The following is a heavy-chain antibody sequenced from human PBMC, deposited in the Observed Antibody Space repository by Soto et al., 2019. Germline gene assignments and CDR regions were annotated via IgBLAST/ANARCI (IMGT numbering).Heavy chain of an antibody. Sequence: QVQLVQSGAEVKKPGASVKVSCKASGYTFTSYDINWVRQATGQGLEWMGWMNPNSGNTGYAQKFQGRVTMTWNTSISTAYMELSSLRSEDTAVYYCARPPYSSGCLDYWGQGTLVTVSS. D-gene: IGHD6-19*01. CDR3: ARPPYSSGCLDY. J-gene: IGHJ4*02. V-gene: IGHV1-8*01. CDR1: GYTFTSYD. CDR2: MNPNSGNT.